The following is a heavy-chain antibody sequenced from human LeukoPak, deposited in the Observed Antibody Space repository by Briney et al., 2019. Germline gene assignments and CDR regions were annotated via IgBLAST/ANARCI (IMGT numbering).Heavy chain of an antibody. J-gene: IGHJ4*02. Sequence: GGSLTLSCAASGFTFSTYGMHWVRQGPGKGLEWVAIIWYDGSNQYYADSVKRRFTISRDNSKNTLYLQMNSLRAEDTAVYYCARVFDGSSNYFDHWGQGTLVTVSS. CDR2: IWYDGSNQ. CDR3: ARVFDGSSNYFDH. CDR1: GFTFSTYG. D-gene: IGHD5-24*01. V-gene: IGHV3-33*01.